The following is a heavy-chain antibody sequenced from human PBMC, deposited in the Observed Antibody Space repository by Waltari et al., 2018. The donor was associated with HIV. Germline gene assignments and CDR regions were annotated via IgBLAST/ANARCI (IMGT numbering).Heavy chain of an antibody. V-gene: IGHV3-74*01. Sequence: VQLVESGGGSIKTGGSLRLSCAGSGFSVRNHWMDWVRQGPGKGLVGVARINGDGSTRSYADAVKGRFVISRDNSRNTVYLQLNSVKVEDTAVYFCARASHYIEFSTFDGDYYFDLWGRGTRVAVSS. D-gene: IGHD3-9*01. CDR2: INGDGSTR. CDR3: ARASHYIEFSTFDGDYYFDL. CDR1: GFSVRNHW. J-gene: IGHJ4*02.